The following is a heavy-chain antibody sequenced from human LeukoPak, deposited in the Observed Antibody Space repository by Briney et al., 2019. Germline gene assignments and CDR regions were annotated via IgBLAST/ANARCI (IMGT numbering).Heavy chain of an antibody. CDR2: IYYSGST. J-gene: IGHJ6*02. D-gene: IGHD3-3*01. CDR3: ARVVYDFWSGYYAGAKLEDSYGMDV. CDR1: GGSISSGDYD. V-gene: IGHV4-30-4*01. Sequence: SQTLSLTCTVSGGSISSGDYDWSWIRQPPGKGLEWIGYIYYSGSTYYNPSLKSRVTISVDTSKNQFSLKLSSVTAADTAVYYCARVVYDFWSGYYAGAKLEDSYGMDVWGQGTTVTVSS.